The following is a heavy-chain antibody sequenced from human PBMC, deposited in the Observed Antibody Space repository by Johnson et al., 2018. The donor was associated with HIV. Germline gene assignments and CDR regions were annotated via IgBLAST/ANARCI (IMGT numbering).Heavy chain of an antibody. V-gene: IGHV3-23*04. CDR3: ASGDRSI. CDR2: ISGSGGST. D-gene: IGHD7-27*01. CDR1: RFTFSSYW. Sequence: VQLVESGGGVVQPGGSLRLSCTASRFTFSSYWMSWVRQAPGKGLEWVSAISGSGGSTYYADSVRGRFTISRDNSKNTLYLQMNNLRADDTAVYYCASGDRSIWGQGTMVTVSS. J-gene: IGHJ3*02.